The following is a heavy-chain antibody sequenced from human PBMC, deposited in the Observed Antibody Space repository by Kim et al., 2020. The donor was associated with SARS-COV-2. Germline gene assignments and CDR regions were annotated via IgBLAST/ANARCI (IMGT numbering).Heavy chain of an antibody. D-gene: IGHD7-27*01. V-gene: IGHV3-23*01. CDR2: ISGSGDST. CDR1: SFTFGHFA. CDR3: AKDLNLGFDS. J-gene: IGHJ4*02. Sequence: GGSLRLSCAASSFTFGHFAMNWVRQAPGKGLEWISSISGSGDSTYYADAVKGRFTISRDNSKNTLFLQMNSLRADDTAMYYCAKDLNLGFDSWGQGTLVTAS.